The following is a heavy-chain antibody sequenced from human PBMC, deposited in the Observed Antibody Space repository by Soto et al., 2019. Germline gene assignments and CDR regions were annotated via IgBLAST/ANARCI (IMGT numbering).Heavy chain of an antibody. V-gene: IGHV1-2*02. D-gene: IGHD2-2*02. Sequence: ASVKVSCKASGGTFSSYAISWVRQAPGQGLEWMGWINPNSGGTNYAQKFQGRVTVTRDTPTSTAYMELSRLTSDDTAVYYCARSLTEGYCTITGCYTRPLYGMDVWGQGTTVTVS. J-gene: IGHJ6*02. CDR1: GGTFSSYA. CDR3: ARSLTEGYCTITGCYTRPLYGMDV. CDR2: INPNSGGT.